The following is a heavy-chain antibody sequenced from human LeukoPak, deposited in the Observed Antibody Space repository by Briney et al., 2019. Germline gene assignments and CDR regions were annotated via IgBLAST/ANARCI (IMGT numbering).Heavy chain of an antibody. CDR3: AKDRVWFQFDY. CDR1: GFTLSGHW. J-gene: IGHJ4*02. V-gene: IGHV3-74*01. D-gene: IGHD2-21*01. CDR2: IRPDGSDT. Sequence: GGSLRLSCEASGFTLSGHWMHWVRQAPGKGLVWVSRIRPDGSDTSYAQSVKGRFTISRDNAKNTLFLQMNSLRAEDTAVYYCAKDRVWFQFDYWGQGTLVTVSS.